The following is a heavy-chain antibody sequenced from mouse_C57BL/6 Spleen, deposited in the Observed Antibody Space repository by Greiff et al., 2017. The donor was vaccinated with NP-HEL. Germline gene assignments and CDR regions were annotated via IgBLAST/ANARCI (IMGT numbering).Heavy chain of an antibody. J-gene: IGHJ4*01. CDR2: IHPNSGST. D-gene: IGHD1-1*01. CDR3: AREGSSPLYAMDY. Sequence: VQLQQPGAELVKPGASVKLSCKASGYTFTSYWMHWVKPRPGQGLEWIGMIHPNSGSTNYNEKFKSKATLTVDKSSSTAYMQLSSLTSEDSAVYYCAREGSSPLYAMDYWGQGTSVTVSS. CDR1: GYTFTSYW. V-gene: IGHV1-64*01.